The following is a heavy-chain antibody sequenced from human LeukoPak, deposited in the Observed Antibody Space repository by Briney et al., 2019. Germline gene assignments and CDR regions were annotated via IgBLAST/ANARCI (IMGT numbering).Heavy chain of an antibody. D-gene: IGHD3-10*01. J-gene: IGHJ4*02. V-gene: IGHV3-30*02. Sequence: PGGSLRLSCAASGFTFSSYGTHWVRQAPGKGLEWVAFIRYDGSNKYYADSVKGRFTISRDNSKNTLYLQMYSLRAEDTAVYYCAKPLLSSGSMPSYWGQGTLVTVSS. CDR1: GFTFSSYG. CDR2: IRYDGSNK. CDR3: AKPLLSSGSMPSY.